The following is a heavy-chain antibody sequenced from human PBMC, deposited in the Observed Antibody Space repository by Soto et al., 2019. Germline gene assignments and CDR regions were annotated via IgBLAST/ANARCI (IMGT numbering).Heavy chain of an antibody. CDR3: AREYYYDSSGYYDNWFDP. CDR2: IYYSGST. D-gene: IGHD3-22*01. J-gene: IGHJ5*02. V-gene: IGHV4-59*01. Sequence: SETLSLTCTVSGGSISSYYWSWIRQPPGKGLEWIGYIYYSGSTNYNPSLKSRVTISVDTSKNQFSLKLSSVTAADTAVYYCAREYYYDSSGYYDNWFDPWGQGTLVTVSS. CDR1: GGSISSYY.